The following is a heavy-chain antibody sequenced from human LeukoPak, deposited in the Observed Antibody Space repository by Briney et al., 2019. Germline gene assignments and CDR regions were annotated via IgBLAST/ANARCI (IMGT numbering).Heavy chain of an antibody. V-gene: IGHV3-23*01. CDR1: GFTFSSYA. J-gene: IGHJ4*02. CDR2: ISGSGGST. Sequence: HPGGSLRLSCAASGFTFSSYAMSWVRQAPGKGLEWVSAISGSGGSTYYADSVKGRFTIPRDNSKNTLYLQMNSLRAEDTAVYYCAKVRSGSYPRYFDYWGQGTLVTVSS. CDR3: AKVRSGSYPRYFDY. D-gene: IGHD1-26*01.